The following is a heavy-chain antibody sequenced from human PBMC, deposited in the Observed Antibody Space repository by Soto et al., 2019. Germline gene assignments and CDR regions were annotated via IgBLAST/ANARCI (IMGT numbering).Heavy chain of an antibody. CDR3: ARLENWNKKYYFDS. J-gene: IGHJ4*02. V-gene: IGHV4-4*02. D-gene: IGHD1-1*01. CDR1: SGSISSSNW. CDR2: IYHSGST. Sequence: SETLSLTCAVSSGSISSSNWWSWVRQPPGKGLEWIGEIYHSGSTNYNPSLKSRVTISVDKSKNQFSLKLSSVTAADTAVYYCARLENWNKKYYFDSWGKGTLVTVSS.